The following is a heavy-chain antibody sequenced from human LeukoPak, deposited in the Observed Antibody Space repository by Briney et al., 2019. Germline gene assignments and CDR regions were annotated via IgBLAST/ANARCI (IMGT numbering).Heavy chain of an antibody. Sequence: GGSLRLSCEASGFTFLNYAMSWVRQAPGKGLQWVSGISGRDDTTYYTDSPEGSTYYTNSAEGRFTISRDNSKNTVYLQIDSLGVEDTAVYYCAKCMSATGVCLNFDSWGQGVLVTVSS. V-gene: IGHV3-23*01. CDR3: AKCMSATGVCLNFDS. J-gene: IGHJ4*02. CDR1: GFTFLNYA. CDR2: ISGRDDTTYYTDSPEGST. D-gene: IGHD2-21*02.